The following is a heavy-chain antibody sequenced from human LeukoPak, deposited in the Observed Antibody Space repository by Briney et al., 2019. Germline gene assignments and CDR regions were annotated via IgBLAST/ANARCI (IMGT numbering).Heavy chain of an antibody. Sequence: LTLHCAATRITFTNYAMTWLHKAPGQGLECISYISSSNSTIYYADSVKGRFTISRDNAKNSLNLQMNSLRAEDTAVYYCASPFDYWGQGTLVTVSS. J-gene: IGHJ4*02. CDR1: RITFTNYA. CDR3: ASPFDY. V-gene: IGHV3-48*01. CDR2: ISSSNSTI.